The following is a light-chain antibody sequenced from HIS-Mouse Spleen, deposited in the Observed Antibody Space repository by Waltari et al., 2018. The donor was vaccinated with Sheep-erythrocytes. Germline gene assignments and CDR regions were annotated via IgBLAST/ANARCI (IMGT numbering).Light chain of an antibody. CDR1: SSAVGGYNY. CDR2: DVS. V-gene: IGLV2-11*01. J-gene: IGLJ3*02. CDR3: CSYAGSYTLV. Sequence: QSALTQPRSVSGSPGQSVTISCTGPSSAVGGYNYVSWYQQHPGKAPKLMIYDVSKQPSGVPDRFSGSKSGNTASLTISGLQAEDEADYYCCSYAGSYTLVFGGGTKLTVL.